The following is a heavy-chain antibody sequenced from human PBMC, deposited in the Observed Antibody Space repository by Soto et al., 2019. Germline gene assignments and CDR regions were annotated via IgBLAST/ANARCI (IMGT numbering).Heavy chain of an antibody. Sequence: VSFQGSVGALSSSAISWVRQAPGQGLEWMGGIIPIFGTANYAQKFQGRVTITADESTSTAYMELSSLRSEDTAVYYCARGVREYCSGGSCHYGMDVWGQGTTVTVSS. V-gene: IGHV1-69*01. J-gene: IGHJ6*02. CDR1: VGALSSSA. CDR3: ARGVREYCSGGSCHYGMDV. D-gene: IGHD2-15*01. CDR2: IIPIFGTA.